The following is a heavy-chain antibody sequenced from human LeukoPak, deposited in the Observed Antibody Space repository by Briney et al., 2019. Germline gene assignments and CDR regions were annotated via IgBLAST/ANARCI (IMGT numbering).Heavy chain of an antibody. CDR2: INPSDGST. CDR3: ARSVTIFGVATLGY. V-gene: IGHV1-46*01. CDR1: GYTFTGYY. J-gene: IGHJ4*02. D-gene: IGHD3-3*01. Sequence: GASVKVSCKASGYTFTGYYIHWVRQAPGQGLEWMGIINPSDGSTTYAQKFQGRVSITRDMSTSTIYMELSSLRSDDTAVYYCARSVTIFGVATLGYWGQGTPVTVSS.